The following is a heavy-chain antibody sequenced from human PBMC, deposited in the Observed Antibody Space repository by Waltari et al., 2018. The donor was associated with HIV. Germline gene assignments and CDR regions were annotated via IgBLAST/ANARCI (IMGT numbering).Heavy chain of an antibody. Sequence: EVQLVESGGGLVQPGGSLRLSCAASGFTFSNYWMHWVRQAPGKGLVWVSRINSEGSSTNYAGSVKGRFTVSRDNAKNTLYLQMNSLRAEDTAVYYCARDLYSRNGDDYWGQGTLVTVSS. CDR1: GFTFSNYW. D-gene: IGHD6-13*01. CDR2: INSEGSST. J-gene: IGHJ4*02. CDR3: ARDLYSRNGDDY. V-gene: IGHV3-74*01.